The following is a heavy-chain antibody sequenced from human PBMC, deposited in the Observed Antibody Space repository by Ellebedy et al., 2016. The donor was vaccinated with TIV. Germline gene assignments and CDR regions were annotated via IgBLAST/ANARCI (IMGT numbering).Heavy chain of an antibody. CDR2: ISYDGSNK. Sequence: GGSLRLXXAASGFTFSSYAMHWVRQAPGKGLEWVAVISYDGSNKYYADSVKGRFTISRDNSKNTLYLQMNSLRAEDTAVYYCARTYYYDSSGYLGGSYYYYGMDVWGQGTTVTVSS. D-gene: IGHD3-22*01. J-gene: IGHJ6*02. V-gene: IGHV3-30-3*01. CDR3: ARTYYYDSSGYLGGSYYYYGMDV. CDR1: GFTFSSYA.